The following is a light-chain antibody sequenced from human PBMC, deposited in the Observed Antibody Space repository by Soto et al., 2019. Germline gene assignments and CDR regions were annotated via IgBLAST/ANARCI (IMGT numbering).Light chain of an antibody. CDR2: GAS. Sequence: EIVLTQSPGTLALSPGERATLSCRASQSVSSNYLAWFQQKPGQAPRLLIYGASSRATGVPDRFSGTGSGTDFTLTITRLEPEDVAVYYCQQYGNSPPWTFGQGTKVDIK. CDR3: QQYGNSPPWT. J-gene: IGKJ1*01. V-gene: IGKV3-20*01. CDR1: QSVSSNY.